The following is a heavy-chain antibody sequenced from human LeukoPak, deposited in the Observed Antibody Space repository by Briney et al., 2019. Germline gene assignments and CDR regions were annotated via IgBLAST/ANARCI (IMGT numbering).Heavy chain of an antibody. V-gene: IGHV3-23*01. J-gene: IGHJ4*02. CDR3: AKDLRLAVTGTLSY. CDR2: ISGSGGNT. CDR1: GFTFSTYA. D-gene: IGHD6-19*01. Sequence: PGGSLRLSCAASGFTFSTYAMSWVRQAPGKGLEWVSAISGSGGNTYYADSVKGRFTISRDNSKNTLYLQMNSLRAEDTALYYCAKDLRLAVTGTLSYWGQGTLVTVSS.